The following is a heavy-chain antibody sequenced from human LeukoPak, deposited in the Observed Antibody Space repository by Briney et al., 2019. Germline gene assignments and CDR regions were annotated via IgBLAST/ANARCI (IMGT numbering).Heavy chain of an antibody. V-gene: IGHV3-74*01. D-gene: IGHD2-2*01. CDR2: ITGDGSST. Sequence: GGSLRLSCAASGFXFSGYWMHWVRQVPGKGLVWVSSITGDGSSTTYADSVKGRFTISRDNAKNTVFLQMNSLRAEDTAAYYCGRSTGWCFDLWGRGTLVTVSS. CDR3: GRSTGWCFDL. CDR1: GFXFSGYW. J-gene: IGHJ2*01.